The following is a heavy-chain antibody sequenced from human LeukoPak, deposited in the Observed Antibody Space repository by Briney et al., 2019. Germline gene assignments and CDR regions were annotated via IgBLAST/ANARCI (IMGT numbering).Heavy chain of an antibody. CDR2: ISSSSSYI. CDR3: ARVIGSCSGGSCYYYYGMDV. CDR1: GFTFSSYS. V-gene: IGHV3-21*01. Sequence: GGSLRLSCAASGFTFSSYSMNWVRQAPGKGLEWVSSISSSSSYIYYADSVKGRFTISRDNAKNSLYLQMNSLRAEDTAVYYCARVIGSCSGGSCYYYYGMDVWGQGTTVTVSS. D-gene: IGHD2-15*01. J-gene: IGHJ6*02.